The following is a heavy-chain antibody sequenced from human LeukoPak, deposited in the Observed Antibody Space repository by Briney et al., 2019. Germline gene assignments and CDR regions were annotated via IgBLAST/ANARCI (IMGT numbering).Heavy chain of an antibody. CDR2: ISAYNGNT. CDR3: AKNYYDYVWGGEPYYYYYYMDV. V-gene: IGHV1-18*01. Sequence: ASVKVSCKASGYTFTSYGISWVRQAPGQGLEWMGWISAYNGNTNYAQKFQGRVTMTRDTSISTAYMELSRLRSDDTAVYYCAKNYYDYVWGGEPYYYYYYMDVWGKGTTVTVSS. CDR1: GYTFTSYG. J-gene: IGHJ6*03. D-gene: IGHD3-16*01.